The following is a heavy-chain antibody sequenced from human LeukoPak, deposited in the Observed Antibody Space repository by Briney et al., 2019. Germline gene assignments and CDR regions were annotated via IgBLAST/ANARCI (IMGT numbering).Heavy chain of an antibody. CDR3: AGPASLYLGSEDQGFES. J-gene: IGHJ4*02. CDR1: GFTFSRFW. V-gene: IGHV3-7*01. CDR2: IKQDGSDK. Sequence: GGSQRLSCAASGFTFSRFWMSWVRQAPGRGLEWVANIKQDGSDKRYVDSVKGRFTVSRDNSKNFLYLEMNSLRAEDTAVYYCAGPASLYLGSEDQGFESWGQGTLVTVSS. D-gene: IGHD6-25*01.